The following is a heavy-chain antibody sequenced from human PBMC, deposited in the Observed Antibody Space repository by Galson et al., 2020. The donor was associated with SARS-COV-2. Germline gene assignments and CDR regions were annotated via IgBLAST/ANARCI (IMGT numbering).Heavy chain of an antibody. CDR3: ATAPGIAAAGTGWFDP. J-gene: IGHJ5*02. D-gene: IGHD6-13*01. Sequence: ASAKNSCKASDSTLTELSMHWVRQAPGKGREWTGAPDTEHGDTTYAQKSPDRVTMTEDTSTDTAYMELSSLRSEDTAVYYCATAPGIAAAGTGWFDPWGQGTLVTVSS. CDR2: PDTEHGDT. V-gene: IGHV1-24*01. CDR1: DSTLTELS.